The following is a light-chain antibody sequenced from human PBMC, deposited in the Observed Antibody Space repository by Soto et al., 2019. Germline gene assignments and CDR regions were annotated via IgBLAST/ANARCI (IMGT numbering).Light chain of an antibody. CDR2: VAS. CDR3: LQHYNYPWT. Sequence: AIQRTQSPSFLSAPVGDSLIITCRAIQGIRNDLDWYQQKPGKAPKLLIYVASNLQSGVPSRFSGGGSDTEFTLTIDSLQPEDFATYYCLQHYNYPWTFGQGTNVDI. CDR1: QGIRND. J-gene: IGKJ1*01. V-gene: IGKV1-6*01.